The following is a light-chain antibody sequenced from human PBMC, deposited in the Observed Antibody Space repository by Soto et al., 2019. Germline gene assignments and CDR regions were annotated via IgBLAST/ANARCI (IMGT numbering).Light chain of an antibody. CDR2: AAS. J-gene: IGKJ5*01. CDR1: QSISSY. V-gene: IGKV1-39*01. Sequence: DIHMTESASSLSASVGDTVTITCRASQSISSYLNWYQQQPGKAPPLLIYAASNLQSGVQSRFRGSRSGTDSTLTISSLQPEDFATYYCKESSSSLTCGQGTRLEIK. CDR3: KESSSSLT.